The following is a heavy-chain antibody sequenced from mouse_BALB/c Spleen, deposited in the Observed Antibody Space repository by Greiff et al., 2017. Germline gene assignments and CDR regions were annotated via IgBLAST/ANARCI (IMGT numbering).Heavy chain of an antibody. D-gene: IGHD2-4*01. Sequence: VKLQESGPGLVAPSQTLSITCTVSGFSLTGYGVNWVRQPPGKGLEWLGMIRGDGSTDYNSALKSRLSISKDNSKSQVFLKMNSLQTDDTARYYCAREGDYDGGTWFAYWGQGTLVTVSA. J-gene: IGHJ3*01. CDR1: GFSLTGYG. V-gene: IGHV2-6-7*01. CDR3: AREGDYDGGTWFAY. CDR2: IRGDGST.